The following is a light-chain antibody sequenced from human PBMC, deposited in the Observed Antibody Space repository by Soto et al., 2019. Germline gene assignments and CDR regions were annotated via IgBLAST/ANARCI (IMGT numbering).Light chain of an antibody. CDR1: SSDVGAYNY. Sequence: QSALTQPPSASGSPGQSVTISCTGTSSDVGAYNYVCWYQQHPGKARKLIISEVTKRPSGVPDRFSGSKSGNTASLTVTGLQAEDEADYYCSSYAGSNSPWVFGGGTKLTVL. V-gene: IGLV2-8*01. CDR3: SSYAGSNSPWV. CDR2: EVT. J-gene: IGLJ3*02.